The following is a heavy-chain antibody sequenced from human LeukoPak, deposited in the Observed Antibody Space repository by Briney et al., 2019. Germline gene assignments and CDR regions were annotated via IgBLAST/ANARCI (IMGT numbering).Heavy chain of an antibody. CDR2: IYYSGST. Sequence: SSETLSLTRTVSGGSISSSSYYWGWIRQPPGKGLEWIGSIYYSGSTYYNPSLKSRVTISVDTSKNQFSLKLSSVTAADTAVYYCARLGWRDGYNIDYWGQGTLVTVSS. CDR1: GGSISSSSYY. D-gene: IGHD5-24*01. V-gene: IGHV4-39*01. CDR3: ARLGWRDGYNIDY. J-gene: IGHJ4*02.